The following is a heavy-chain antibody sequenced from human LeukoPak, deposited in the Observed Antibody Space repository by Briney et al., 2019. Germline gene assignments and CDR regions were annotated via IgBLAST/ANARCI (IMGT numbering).Heavy chain of an antibody. Sequence: SVKVSCKASGGTFSSYAISWVRQAPGQGLEWMGGIIPIFGTANYAQKFQGRVTITADESTSTAYMELSSLRSEDTAVYYCARGARAYDSSGYYSSWGQGTLVTVSS. CDR1: GGTFSSYA. J-gene: IGHJ5*02. CDR2: IIPIFGTA. D-gene: IGHD3-22*01. V-gene: IGHV1-69*13. CDR3: ARGARAYDSSGYYSS.